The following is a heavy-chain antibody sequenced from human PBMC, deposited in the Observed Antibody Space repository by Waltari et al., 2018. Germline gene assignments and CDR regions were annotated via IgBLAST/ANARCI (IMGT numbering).Heavy chain of an antibody. V-gene: IGHV4-34*01. D-gene: IGHD3-16*01. CDR2: INHSGST. CDR1: GGSFSGYY. CDR3: ARVGEPPGGDYLDY. J-gene: IGHJ4*02. Sequence: QVQLQQWGAGLLKPSETLSLTCAVSGGSFSGYYWSWIRQPPGKGLEWIGEINHSGSTNYNPSLKSRVTISVDTSKNQFSLKLSSVTAADTAVYYCARVGEPPGGDYLDYWGEGTLVTVSS.